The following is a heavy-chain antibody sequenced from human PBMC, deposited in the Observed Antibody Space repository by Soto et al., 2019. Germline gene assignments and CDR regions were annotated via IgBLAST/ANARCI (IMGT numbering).Heavy chain of an antibody. V-gene: IGHV3-23*01. CDR3: ATPGLGTGRYFFHD. D-gene: IGHD2-8*02. J-gene: IGHJ4*02. CDR2: ISASGGST. CDR1: GFTSSSCA. Sequence: EVQLLDSGGGLVQPGGSLRLSCVASGFTSSSCAMRWVRQAPGKGLEWVSGISASGGSTYYADSVKGRFTISRDNSKNTLYLQMNILRAEDTAGYYGATPGLGTGRYFFHDWGQGTLVSVSS.